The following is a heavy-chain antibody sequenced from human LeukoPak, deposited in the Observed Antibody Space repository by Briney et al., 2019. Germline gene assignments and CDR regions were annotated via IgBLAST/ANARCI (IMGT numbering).Heavy chain of an antibody. Sequence: PGGSLRLSCAASGFTVSSNYMSWVRQAPGKGLEWVSVIYSGGSTYYADSVKGRFTISRDNSKNTLYLQMNSLRAEDTAVYYCARGGFLGSGWYHDAFDIWGQGTMVTVSS. CDR3: ARGGFLGSGWYHDAFDI. D-gene: IGHD6-19*01. CDR2: IYSGGST. V-gene: IGHV3-66*01. J-gene: IGHJ3*02. CDR1: GFTVSSNY.